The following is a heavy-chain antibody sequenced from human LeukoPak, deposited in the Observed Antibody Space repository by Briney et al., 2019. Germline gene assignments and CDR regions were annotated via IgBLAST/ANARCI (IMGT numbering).Heavy chain of an antibody. CDR2: TYFRDKWYN. CDR1: GDTVSSNSAA. V-gene: IGHV6-1*01. Sequence: SQTLSLTCAISGDTVSSNSAAWNCIRQSPSRGLEWLERTYFRDKWYNDYADSVRSRITIRPDTSRNQFSLQLKSVTPEDTAVYYCVMSLAAAGATWFDLWGQGTLVTVSA. J-gene: IGHJ5*02. D-gene: IGHD1-14*01. CDR3: VMSLAAAGATWFDL.